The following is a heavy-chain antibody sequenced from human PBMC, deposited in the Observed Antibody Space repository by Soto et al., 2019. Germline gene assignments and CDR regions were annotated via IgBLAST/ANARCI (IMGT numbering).Heavy chain of an antibody. D-gene: IGHD6-19*01. J-gene: IGHJ4*01. V-gene: IGHV3-30*18. CDR3: AKAIAVAGTGHFDH. Sequence: HPGGSLRLSCTASGFTFNTYGMHWVRQAPGKGLEWVTLVSRDGSQTYYADSVKGRFTISRDNSKRSLYLQMNSLRPDDTAVYYCAKAIAVAGTGHFDHWGHGTLVTVSS. CDR2: VSRDGSQT. CDR1: GFTFNTYG.